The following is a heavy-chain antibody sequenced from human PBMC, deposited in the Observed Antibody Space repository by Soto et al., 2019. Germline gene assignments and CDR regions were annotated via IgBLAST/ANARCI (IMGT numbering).Heavy chain of an antibody. D-gene: IGHD3-3*01. J-gene: IGHJ5*02. CDR2: IKQDESEK. V-gene: IGHV3-7*03. Sequence: GGSLRLSCAASGFTFSSYWMSWVRQAPGKGLEWVANIKQDESEKYYVDSVKGRFTISRDNAKNSLYLQMNSLRAEDTAVYYCARSYYDFWSGSLWFDPWGQGTLVTVSS. CDR3: ARSYYDFWSGSLWFDP. CDR1: GFTFSSYW.